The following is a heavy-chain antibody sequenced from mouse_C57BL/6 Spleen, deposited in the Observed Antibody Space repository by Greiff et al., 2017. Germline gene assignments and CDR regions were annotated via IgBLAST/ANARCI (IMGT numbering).Heavy chain of an antibody. Sequence: QVQLQQSGAELAKPGASVKLSCKASGYTFPSYWMHWVKQRPGQGLEWIGYINPSSGYTKYNQKFKDKATLTADKSSSTAYMQLSILTYEDSTIYYCAIITSVVEQLYFDYWGQGTTLTVSS. V-gene: IGHV1-7*01. J-gene: IGHJ2*01. D-gene: IGHD1-1*01. CDR2: INPSSGYT. CDR3: AIITSVVEQLYFDY. CDR1: GYTFPSYW.